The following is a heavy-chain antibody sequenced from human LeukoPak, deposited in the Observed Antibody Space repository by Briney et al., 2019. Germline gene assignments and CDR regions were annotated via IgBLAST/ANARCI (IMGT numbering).Heavy chain of an antibody. CDR2: IYTSGST. D-gene: IGHD5-24*01. J-gene: IGHJ6*04. CDR1: GGSISSYY. Sequence: NPSETLSLTCTVSGGSISSYYWSWIRQPPGKGLEWIGYIYTSGSTNYNPSLKSRVTISVDTSKNQFSLKLSSVTAADTAVYYCTTTRRDGYNYKPGSMDVWGKGTTVTVSS. CDR3: TTTRRDGYNYKPGSMDV. V-gene: IGHV4-4*09.